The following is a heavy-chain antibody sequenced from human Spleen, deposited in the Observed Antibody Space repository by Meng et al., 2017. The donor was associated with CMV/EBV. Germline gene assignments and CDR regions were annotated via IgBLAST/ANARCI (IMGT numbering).Heavy chain of an antibody. CDR2: ISGDGATT. Sequence: GESLKISCAASGFTFDDYAMHWVRQAPGKGLEWVSLISGDGATTYYVDSAKGRFTISRDNNKNSLYLQMNTLRYDDTAVYYCLRDLWARGMVATPTAFDPWDSRGQGTLVTVSS. J-gene: IGHJ4*02. CDR3: LRDLWARGMVATPTAFDPWDS. D-gene: IGHD5-12*01. CDR1: GFTFDDYA. V-gene: IGHV3-43D*03.